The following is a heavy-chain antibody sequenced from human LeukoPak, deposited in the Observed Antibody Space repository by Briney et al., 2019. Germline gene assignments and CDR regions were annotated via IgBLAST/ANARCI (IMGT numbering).Heavy chain of an antibody. CDR3: ARGYYDSSGYGFDY. CDR1: GGSISSGGYY. CDR2: IYYSGST. V-gene: IGHV4-31*03. Sequence: SETLSLTCTVSGGSISSGGYYWSWLRQHPGRGLEWIGYIYYSGSTYYNPSRKSRVTISVDTSKNQFSLKLSSVTAADTAVYYCARGYYDSSGYGFDYWGQGTLVTVSS. J-gene: IGHJ4*02. D-gene: IGHD3-22*01.